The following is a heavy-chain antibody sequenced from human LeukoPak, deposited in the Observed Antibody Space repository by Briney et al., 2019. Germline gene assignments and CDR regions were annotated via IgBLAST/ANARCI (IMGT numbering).Heavy chain of an antibody. Sequence: PGGSLRLSCAASGFTVSSNYMSWVREAPGKGLEWVSVIYSGGSTYYADSVKGRFTIPRHNSKNTLYLQMNSLRAEDPAVYYCARGDYYYYYGMDVWGQGTTVTVSS. V-gene: IGHV3-53*04. J-gene: IGHJ6*02. CDR2: IYSGGST. D-gene: IGHD2-21*02. CDR1: GFTVSSNY. CDR3: ARGDYYYYYGMDV.